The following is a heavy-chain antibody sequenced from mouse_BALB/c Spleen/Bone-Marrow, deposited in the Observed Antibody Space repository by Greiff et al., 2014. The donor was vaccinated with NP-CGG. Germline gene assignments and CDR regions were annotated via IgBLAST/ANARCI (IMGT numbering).Heavy chain of an antibody. V-gene: IGHV1S22*01. Sequence: LQQSGSELVRPGASVKLSCKASGYTFTSYWMHWVKQGPGQGLEWLGNIYPGTGSINYDKKFKSKATLTVDTSSSTAYMQLSSLTSEDSAVYYCARSGYVMDYWGQGTSVTVSS. D-gene: IGHD3-1*01. CDR3: ARSGYVMDY. CDR1: GYTFTSYW. CDR2: IYPGTGSI. J-gene: IGHJ4*01.